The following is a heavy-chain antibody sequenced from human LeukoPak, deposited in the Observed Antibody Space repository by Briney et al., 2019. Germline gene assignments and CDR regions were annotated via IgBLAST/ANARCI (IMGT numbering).Heavy chain of an antibody. CDR2: INHSGST. J-gene: IGHJ4*02. V-gene: IGHV4-39*01. CDR3: ARHTVVRGVIDY. D-gene: IGHD3-10*01. CDR1: GGSISSSSYY. Sequence: PSETLSLTCTVSGGSISSSSYYWGWIRQPPGKGLEWIGEINHSGSTNYNPSLKSRVTISVDTSKNQFSLKLSSVTAADTAVYYCARHTVVRGVIDYWGQGTLVTVSS.